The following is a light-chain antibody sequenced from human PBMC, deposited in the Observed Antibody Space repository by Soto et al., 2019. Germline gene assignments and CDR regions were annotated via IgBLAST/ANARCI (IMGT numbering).Light chain of an antibody. CDR3: QQTYSSPQT. V-gene: IGKV1-39*01. CDR1: QIISSY. Sequence: DIQMTQSPSSLSASVGDRVTITCRAGQIISSYLNWYRQKPGKAPKLLIYATSSLQSGVPSRFSGSGSGTDFTLTISSLQPEDFATYYCQQTYSSPQTFGQGTKLEIK. J-gene: IGKJ2*01. CDR2: ATS.